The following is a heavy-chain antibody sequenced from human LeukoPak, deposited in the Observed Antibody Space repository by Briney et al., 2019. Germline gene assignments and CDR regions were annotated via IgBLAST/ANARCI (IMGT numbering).Heavy chain of an antibody. J-gene: IGHJ4*02. CDR3: ARDSSGYRRGSFDY. Sequence: SETLSLTCTVSGRSISSYYWSWIRQPPGKGLEWIGYIYYSGSTNYNPSLKSRVTMSLDTSNNQFSLKLSSVTAADTAVYYCARDSSGYRRGSFDYWGQGTLVTVSS. CDR1: GRSISSYY. D-gene: IGHD3-22*01. CDR2: IYYSGST. V-gene: IGHV4-59*01.